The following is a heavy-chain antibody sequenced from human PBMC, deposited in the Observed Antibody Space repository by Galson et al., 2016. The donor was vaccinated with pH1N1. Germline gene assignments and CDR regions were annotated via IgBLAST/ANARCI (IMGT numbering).Heavy chain of an antibody. D-gene: IGHD1-7*01. CDR2: ISTSSGTT. CDR1: GFTFGDYA. CDR3: TKARVGNYYFDY. V-gene: IGHV3-23*01. Sequence: LRLSCAASGFTFGDYAMRWVRQAPGKGLEYVSSISTSSGTTYYGDSVRGRFTISRDNSKNTVYLQMNSLRAEDTAIYYCTKARVGNYYFDYWGQGPRSPSPQ. J-gene: IGHJ4*02.